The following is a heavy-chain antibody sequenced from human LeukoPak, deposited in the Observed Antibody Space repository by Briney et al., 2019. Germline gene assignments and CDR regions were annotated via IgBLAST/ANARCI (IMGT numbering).Heavy chain of an antibody. D-gene: IGHD1-26*01. V-gene: IGHV4-61*02. CDR1: GGSISSGSYY. Sequence: PSETLSLTCTVSGGSISSGSYYWSWIRQPAGKGLEWIGRVHRTGSTNYNPSLKSRVTISVDTSKNQFSLKLSSVTAADTAVYYCASPGGFGSGYYFDYWGQGTLVTVSS. CDR2: VHRTGST. J-gene: IGHJ4*02. CDR3: ASPGGFGSGYYFDY.